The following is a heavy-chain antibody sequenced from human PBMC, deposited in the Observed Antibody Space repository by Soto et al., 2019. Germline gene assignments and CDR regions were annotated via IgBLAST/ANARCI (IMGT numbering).Heavy chain of an antibody. CDR1: GFSLSTGRMG. CDR2: IFSDNER. V-gene: IGHV2-26*01. Sequence: XGPTLVNPTETLTLTCTVSGFSLSTGRMGVSWIRQPPGKALEWLAHIFSDNERSYSTSMQGRLTISKDPSGSQVVLSMTNLDPVDTGTYYCVRMNADSYQFYYAMDVWGQGTTVTVSS. D-gene: IGHD4-17*01. CDR3: VRMNADSYQFYYAMDV. J-gene: IGHJ6*02.